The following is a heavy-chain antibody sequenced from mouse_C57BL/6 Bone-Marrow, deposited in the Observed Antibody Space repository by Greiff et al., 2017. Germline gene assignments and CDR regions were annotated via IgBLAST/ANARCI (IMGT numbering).Heavy chain of an antibody. J-gene: IGHJ3*01. CDR2: IYPGDGDT. D-gene: IGHD1-1*02. CDR3: ARGRGYGGRGGFGD. Sequence: QVQLQQSGAELVKPGASVKISCKASGYAFSSYWMNWVKQRPGKGLEWIGQIYPGDGDTNYNGKFKGKATLTADKSSSTAYMQLSSLTSEDSAVLFCARGRGYGGRGGFGDWGQGTMVTVSA. V-gene: IGHV1-80*01. CDR1: GYAFSSYW.